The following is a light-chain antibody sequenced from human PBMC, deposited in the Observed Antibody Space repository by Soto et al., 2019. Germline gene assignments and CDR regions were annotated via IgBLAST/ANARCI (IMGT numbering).Light chain of an antibody. Sequence: DIQMTQSPSTLSASVGDRVTITCRASQSISSWLAWYQQKPGKAPKLLIYDASSLESGVTSRFSGSGSGTEFTLTISSLQPDDFATYYCQQYNSYPWTFGQGTKGEIK. V-gene: IGKV1-5*01. CDR2: DAS. J-gene: IGKJ1*01. CDR3: QQYNSYPWT. CDR1: QSISSW.